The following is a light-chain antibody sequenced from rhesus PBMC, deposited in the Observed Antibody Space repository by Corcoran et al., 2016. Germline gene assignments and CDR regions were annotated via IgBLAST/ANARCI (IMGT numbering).Light chain of an antibody. CDR3: QHYYSTPYS. V-gene: IGKV1-37*02. Sequence: DIQMTQSPSSLSASVGDRVTITCRASQGITNDLAWYQQKPGETPKPWIYEASSLQSGIPSRFSGSGSGTDFQLTSSSLQSEDFATYYCQHYYSTPYSFGQGTKVEIK. CDR2: EAS. J-gene: IGKJ2*01. CDR1: QGITND.